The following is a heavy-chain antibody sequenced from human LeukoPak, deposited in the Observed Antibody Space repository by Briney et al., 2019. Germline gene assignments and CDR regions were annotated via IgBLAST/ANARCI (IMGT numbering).Heavy chain of an antibody. CDR3: ARDRDYDSSGYYKNYFDY. CDR1: GGTFSSYA. J-gene: IGHJ4*02. V-gene: IGHV1-69*01. D-gene: IGHD3-22*01. CDR2: IIPIFGTA. Sequence: SVKVSCKASGGTFSSYAISWVRQAPGRGLEWMGGIIPIFGTANYAQKFQGRVTITADESTSTAYMELSSLRSEDTAVYYCARDRDYDSSGYYKNYFDYWGQGTLVTVSS.